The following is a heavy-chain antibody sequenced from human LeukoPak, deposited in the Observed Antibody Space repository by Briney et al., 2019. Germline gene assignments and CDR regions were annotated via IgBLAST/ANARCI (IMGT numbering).Heavy chain of an antibody. D-gene: IGHD7-27*01. CDR2: VTGDGGYT. J-gene: IGHJ2*01. CDR1: GFTFSSHA. Sequence: GGSLRLSCAASGFTFSSHAMSWVRQAPGRGLEWVSAVTGDGGYTYYADSVRGRFTISRDNSKNSLFLQMNNLRAGDTAVYYCVKEVSVAWGHFDLWGRGTLVTVSS. CDR3: VKEVSVAWGHFDL. V-gene: IGHV3-23*01.